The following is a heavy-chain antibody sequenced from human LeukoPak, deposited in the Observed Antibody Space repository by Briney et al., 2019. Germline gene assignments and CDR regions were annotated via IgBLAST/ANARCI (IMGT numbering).Heavy chain of an antibody. D-gene: IGHD3-9*01. CDR3: AKARSYDILTGYFDY. V-gene: IGHV3-9*01. Sequence: GGSLRLSCATSGFTFDDYAMHWVRQAPGKGLEWVSGICWNSGSIGYADSVKGRFTISRDNAKNSLYLQMNSLRAEDTALYYCAKARSYDILTGYFDYWGQGTLVTVSS. CDR2: ICWNSGSI. J-gene: IGHJ4*02. CDR1: GFTFDDYA.